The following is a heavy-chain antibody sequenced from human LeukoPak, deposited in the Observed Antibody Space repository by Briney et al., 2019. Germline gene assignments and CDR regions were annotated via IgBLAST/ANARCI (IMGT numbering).Heavy chain of an antibody. Sequence: GGSLRLSCAVSGFSFTNFWMSWVRQAPGRGLEWVANIHPEGNEKYHVESVKGRFTISRDNSKNSLYLQMNSLRTEDTALYYCANWGSGEDYWGQGTLVTVSS. CDR2: IHPEGNEK. D-gene: IGHD7-27*01. CDR1: GFSFTNFW. V-gene: IGHV3-7*03. CDR3: ANWGSGEDY. J-gene: IGHJ4*02.